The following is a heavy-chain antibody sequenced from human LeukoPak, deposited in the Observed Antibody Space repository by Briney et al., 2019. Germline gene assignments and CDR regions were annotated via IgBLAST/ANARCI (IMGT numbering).Heavy chain of an antibody. CDR1: GGSISRSGNY. Sequence: KSSETLSLTCTVSGGSISRSGNYWSWIRQPPGKGLEWIGYIYYSGSTNYNPSLKSRVTISVDTSKNQFSLKLSSVTAADTAVYYCARDLPLQQLVPPDAFDIWGQGTMVTVSS. J-gene: IGHJ3*02. CDR2: IYYSGST. CDR3: ARDLPLQQLVPPDAFDI. V-gene: IGHV4-61*08. D-gene: IGHD6-13*01.